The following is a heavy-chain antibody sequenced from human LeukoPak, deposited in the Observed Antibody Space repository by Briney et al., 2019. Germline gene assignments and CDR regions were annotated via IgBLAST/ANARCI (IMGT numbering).Heavy chain of an antibody. Sequence: ASVKVSCKAPGYTFTSYGISWVRQAPGQGLEWMGWISAYNGNTNYAQKLQGRVTMTTDTSTSTAYMELRSLRSDDTAVYYCARASVVVVAATIPFDPWGQGTLVTVSS. CDR2: ISAYNGNT. V-gene: IGHV1-18*01. CDR3: ARASVVVVAATIPFDP. D-gene: IGHD2-15*01. J-gene: IGHJ5*02. CDR1: GYTFTSYG.